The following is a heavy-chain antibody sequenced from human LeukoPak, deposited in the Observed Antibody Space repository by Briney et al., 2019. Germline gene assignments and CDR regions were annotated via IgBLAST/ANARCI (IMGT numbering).Heavy chain of an antibody. D-gene: IGHD3-9*01. CDR3: ATLQGYDILTGYYYYYYYMDV. J-gene: IGHJ6*03. V-gene: IGHV1-69*06. CDR1: GGTFSSYA. CDR2: IIPIFGTA. Sequence: SVKVSCTASGGTFSSYAISWVRQAPGQGLEWMEGIIPIFGTANYAQKFQGRVTITADKSTSTAYMELSSLRSEDTAVYYCATLQGYDILTGYYYYYYYMDVWGKGTTVTVSS.